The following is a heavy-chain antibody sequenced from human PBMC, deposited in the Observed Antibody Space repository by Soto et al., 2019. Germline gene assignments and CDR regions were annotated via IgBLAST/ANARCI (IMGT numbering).Heavy chain of an antibody. CDR1: GYTFTTYG. Sequence: QVQLVQSGAEVKKPGASVKVSCKASGYTFTTYGMSWVRQAPGQGLDWMGWISTYNGNTKYAEMLQGRVTMTTDTTTSTAYMEQRSLRSDDTAVYYCARGPTDYYDNSGNYFLDYWGQGTLVTVSS. CDR2: ISTYNGNT. J-gene: IGHJ4*02. CDR3: ARGPTDYYDNSGNYFLDY. V-gene: IGHV1-18*01. D-gene: IGHD3-22*01.